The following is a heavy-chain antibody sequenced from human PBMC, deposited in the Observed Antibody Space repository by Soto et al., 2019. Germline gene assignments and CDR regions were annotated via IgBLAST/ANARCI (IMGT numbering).Heavy chain of an antibody. CDR2: IGKNGRDI. CDR1: GFIFSEYE. Sequence: GGSLRLSCEVSGFIFSEYEFNWVRQAPGKGLEWVSYIGKNGRDIYDADSVKGRFTISRDDDKSTLYLEMNSLRAEDTAVYYCARRRASGNFDIWGQGTMVTVSS. J-gene: IGHJ3*02. D-gene: IGHD3-10*01. CDR3: ARRRASGNFDI. V-gene: IGHV3-48*03.